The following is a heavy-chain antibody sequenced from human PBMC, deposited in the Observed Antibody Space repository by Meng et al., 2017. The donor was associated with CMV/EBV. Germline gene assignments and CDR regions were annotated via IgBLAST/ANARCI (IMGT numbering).Heavy chain of an antibody. Sequence: GESLKISCAASGFTFSGSAMHWVRQASGKGLEWVGRIRGKANSYATAYAASVKGRFTISRDDSKNTAYLQMNSLKTEDTAVYYCTRLRYYYDSSGDYGMDVWGQGTTVTVSS. CDR3: TRLRYYYDSSGDYGMDV. CDR2: IRGKANSYAT. J-gene: IGHJ6*02. D-gene: IGHD3-22*01. V-gene: IGHV3-73*01. CDR1: GFTFSGSA.